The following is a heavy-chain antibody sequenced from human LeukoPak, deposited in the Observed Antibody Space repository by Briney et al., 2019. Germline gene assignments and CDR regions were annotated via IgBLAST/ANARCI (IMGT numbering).Heavy chain of an antibody. CDR3: ARHHGDHGSWFDS. J-gene: IGHJ5*01. CDR1: GFTFSSYA. V-gene: IGHV3-23*01. Sequence: PGGSLRLSCAASGFTFSSYAMSWVRQAPGKGLEWVSAISGSGGSTYYADSVKGRFTISRDNSKNTLYLQMNSLSAEDTAVYSCARHHGDHGSWFDSWGQGTLVTVSS. D-gene: IGHD4-17*01. CDR2: ISGSGGST.